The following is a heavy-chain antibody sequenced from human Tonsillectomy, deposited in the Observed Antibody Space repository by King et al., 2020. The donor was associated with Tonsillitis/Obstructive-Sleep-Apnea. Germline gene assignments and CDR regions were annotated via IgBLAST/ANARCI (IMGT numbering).Heavy chain of an antibody. V-gene: IGHV3-7*03. CDR1: GFTFSSYW. D-gene: IGHD1-26*01. CDR2: IEQDGSEK. J-gene: IGHJ4*02. CDR3: ARDKGGSLSSVDY. Sequence: VQLVESGGGLVQPGGSLRLSCAASGFTFSSYWMSWVRQAPGKGLEWVANIEQDGSEKYYVDSVKGRFTISRDNAKNSLYLQMNSLRAEDTAVYYCARDKGGSLSSVDYCGQGTLVTVSS.